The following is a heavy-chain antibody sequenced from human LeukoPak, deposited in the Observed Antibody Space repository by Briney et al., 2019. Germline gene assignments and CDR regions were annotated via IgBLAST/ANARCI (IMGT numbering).Heavy chain of an antibody. J-gene: IGHJ3*02. CDR3: ARSRAPGAADAFDI. Sequence: GESLKISCKDSGSRFTSYWIGWVRQMPGKGLEWMGIIYPGDSDTRYSPSFQGQVTISADKSINTAYLQWSSLKAPDTAMYYCARSRAPGAADAFDIWGQGTMVTVSS. D-gene: IGHD7-27*01. CDR1: GSRFTSYW. CDR2: IYPGDSDT. V-gene: IGHV5-51*01.